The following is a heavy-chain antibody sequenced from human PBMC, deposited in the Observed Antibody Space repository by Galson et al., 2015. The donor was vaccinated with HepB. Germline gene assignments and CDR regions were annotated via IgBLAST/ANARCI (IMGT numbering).Heavy chain of an antibody. D-gene: IGHD6-19*01. Sequence: SLRLSCAASGFAFSGSAIHWVRQASGKGPEWVGRIRSNTTNYATSYVPSLKGRLTISRDDYKNMAYLHIKSLKTEDTAVYYCTRLGDFSGYSSRWGQGTLVTVSA. J-gene: IGHJ4*02. CDR3: TRLGDFSGYSSR. CDR2: IRSNTTNYAT. CDR1: GFAFSGSA. V-gene: IGHV3-73*01.